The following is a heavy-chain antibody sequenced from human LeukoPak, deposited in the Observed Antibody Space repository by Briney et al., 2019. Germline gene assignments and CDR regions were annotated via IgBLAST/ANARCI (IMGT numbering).Heavy chain of an antibody. CDR2: ISNSGTTR. Sequence: GGSLRLSCAASGFTFSDYYMSWIRQAPGRGLEWVSYISNSGTTRYYPDSVKGRFTISRDNAKNSLYLQMNSLRAEDTAVYHCARDQTGITVAATGWFDPWGQGTLVTVSS. J-gene: IGHJ5*02. D-gene: IGHD6-19*01. CDR1: GFTFSDYY. CDR3: ARDQTGITVAATGWFDP. V-gene: IGHV3-11*04.